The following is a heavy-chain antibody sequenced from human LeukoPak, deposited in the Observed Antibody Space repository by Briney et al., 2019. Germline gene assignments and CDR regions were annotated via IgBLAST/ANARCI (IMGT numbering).Heavy chain of an antibody. CDR1: GFTFSNYW. CDR3: ARYDGYDLRY. J-gene: IGHJ4*02. D-gene: IGHD5-12*01. V-gene: IGHV3-7*04. Sequence: GGSLRLSCAASGFTFSNYWMSWVRHVPGKGLEGVAKINEGGSEKHYVDSVKGRFTISRDNAKSSLYLEMNGLRDEDTAVYYCARYDGYDLRYWGQGTLVTVSS. CDR2: INEGGSEK.